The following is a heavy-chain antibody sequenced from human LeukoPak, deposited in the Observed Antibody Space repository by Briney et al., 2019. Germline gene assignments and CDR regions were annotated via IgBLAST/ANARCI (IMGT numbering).Heavy chain of an antibody. V-gene: IGHV3-23*01. CDR2: ISGSGGST. Sequence: GGALKLSCSASGFNFSNYAMSLVRQAPGKGLEWVSAISGSGGSTYYADSVKGRFTISRDNSKNTLYLQMNSLRAEDTAVYYCATERTGYSSSSFDYWGQGTLVTVSS. D-gene: IGHD6-13*01. J-gene: IGHJ4*02. CDR1: GFNFSNYA. CDR3: ATERTGYSSSSFDY.